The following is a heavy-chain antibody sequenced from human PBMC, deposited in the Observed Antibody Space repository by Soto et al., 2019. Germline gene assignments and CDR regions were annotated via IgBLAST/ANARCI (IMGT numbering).Heavy chain of an antibody. J-gene: IGHJ6*03. CDR3: ARGSRNYYGSPPYYSYMDV. V-gene: IGHV4-34*01. D-gene: IGHD3-10*01. CDR1: GGSFSGYY. Sequence: SETLSLTCAVYGGSFSGYYWSWIRQPPGKGLEWIGEINHSGSTNYNPSLKSRVTISVDTSKNQFSLKLSSVTAADTAVYYCARGSRNYYGSPPYYSYMDVWGKGTTVTVSS. CDR2: INHSGST.